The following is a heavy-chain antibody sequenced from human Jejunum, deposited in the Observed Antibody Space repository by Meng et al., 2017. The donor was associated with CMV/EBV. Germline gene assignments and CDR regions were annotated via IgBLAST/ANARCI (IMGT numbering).Heavy chain of an antibody. D-gene: IGHD1-7*01. CDR2: ISATSSYI. CDR3: ANQMPWNYYHGTNL. J-gene: IGHJ6*02. CDR1: EFSFSSHN. V-gene: IGHV3-21*01. Sequence: EFSFSSHNMNWVRQAPGKGLEWVASISATSSYIYYADSVKGRFTISRDNAKNSLYLQMDSLRVEDTAVYYCANQMPWNYYHGTNLWGQGTTVTVSS.